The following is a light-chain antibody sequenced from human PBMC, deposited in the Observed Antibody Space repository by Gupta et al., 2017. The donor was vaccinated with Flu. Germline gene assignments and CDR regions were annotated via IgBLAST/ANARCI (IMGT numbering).Light chain of an antibody. J-gene: IGLJ3*02. CDR3: RSYGGSNNLWV. CDR1: NRDFGGYNY. Sequence: SSTPTETNRDFGGYNYVFCHPPTPGQAPNLLIYAVTRRRSGVPARFSGSKSGTTASLTVSGLQAEDEADYFCRSYGGSNNLWVFGGGTKLTVL. V-gene: IGLV2-8*01. CDR2: AVT.